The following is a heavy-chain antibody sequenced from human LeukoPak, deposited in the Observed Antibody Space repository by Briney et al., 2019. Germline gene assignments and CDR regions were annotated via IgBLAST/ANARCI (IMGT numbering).Heavy chain of an antibody. V-gene: IGHV4-59*01. Sequence: KPSETLSLTCTVSGGSISSYYWSWIRQPPGKGLEWIGYIYYSGSTNYNPSLKSRVTISVDTSKNQFSLKLSSVTAADTAVYYCARVDIAARTFDYRGQGTLVTVSS. CDR1: GGSISSYY. CDR3: ARVDIAARTFDY. J-gene: IGHJ4*02. CDR2: IYYSGST. D-gene: IGHD6-6*01.